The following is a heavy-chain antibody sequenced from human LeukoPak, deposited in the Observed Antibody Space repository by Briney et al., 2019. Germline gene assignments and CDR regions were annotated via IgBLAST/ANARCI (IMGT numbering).Heavy chain of an antibody. D-gene: IGHD6-19*01. CDR3: ARVRSSGWYAETDAFDI. CDR2: INPNSGGT. Sequence: GASVKVSCKASGYTFTGYYMHWVRQAPGRGLEWMGWINPNSGGTNYAQKFQGRVTMTRDTSISTAYMELSRLRSDDTAVYYCARVRSSGWYAETDAFDIWGQGTMVTVSS. J-gene: IGHJ3*02. CDR1: GYTFTGYY. V-gene: IGHV1-2*02.